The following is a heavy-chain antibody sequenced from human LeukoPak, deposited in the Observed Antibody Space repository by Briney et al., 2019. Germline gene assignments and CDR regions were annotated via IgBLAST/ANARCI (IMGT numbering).Heavy chain of an antibody. V-gene: IGHV1-2*02. J-gene: IGHJ3*02. Sequence: ASVKVSCKASGYTFTGYYIHWVRQAPGQGLECMGWIIPNSGDTNYAPKFQGRVTMTRDTSISTAYMELNRLRSDDTAVYYCARSREHTFDIWGQGTMVTVSS. CDR1: GYTFTGYY. CDR3: ARSREHTFDI. D-gene: IGHD1-26*01. CDR2: IIPNSGDT.